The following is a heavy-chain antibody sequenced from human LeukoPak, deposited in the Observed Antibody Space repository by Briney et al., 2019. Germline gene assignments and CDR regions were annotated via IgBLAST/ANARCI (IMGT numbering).Heavy chain of an antibody. V-gene: IGHV3-23*01. CDR1: GFTFSSYA. D-gene: IGHD6-19*01. CDR2: IGGDGEKT. Sequence: GGSLRLSCAASGFTFSSYAMSWVRQGPGKGLEWVSTIGGDGEKTYYADSVKGRFTVSRDNSKNTLYLQMNSLRVEDTAVYSCARTVAGDYWGQGTLITVSS. CDR3: ARTVAGDY. J-gene: IGHJ4*02.